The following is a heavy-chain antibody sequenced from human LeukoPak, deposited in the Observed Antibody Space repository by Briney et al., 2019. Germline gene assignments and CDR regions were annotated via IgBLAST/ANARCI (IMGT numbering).Heavy chain of an antibody. D-gene: IGHD3-10*01. CDR1: GFTFSSYW. J-gene: IGHJ4*02. CDR3: VRDETLGTLDW. Sequence: PGGSLRLSCAASGFTFSSYWMHWVRQAPGKGLVGVSRINDDGRSTSYADSVKGRFTISRDNAKNTVYLQMNSLRAEDTAVYYCVRDETLGTLDWWGQGTLVSVSS. CDR2: INDDGRST. V-gene: IGHV3-74*01.